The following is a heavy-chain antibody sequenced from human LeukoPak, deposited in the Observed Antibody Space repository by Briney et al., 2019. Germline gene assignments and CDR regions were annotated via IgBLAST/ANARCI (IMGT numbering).Heavy chain of an antibody. D-gene: IGHD1-1*01. CDR1: GGFISSSSYY. CDR2: IFYNGNT. CDR3: ARKRGLFAVSFDP. Sequence: SETLSLTCTVSGGFISSSSYYWGWIRQPPGKGLEWIGAIFYNGNTYCNPSLRSRVTISVDTSKNQFSLRLTSVTAADTAVYYCARKRGLFAVSFDPWGQGTLVTVSS. V-gene: IGHV4-39*01. J-gene: IGHJ5*02.